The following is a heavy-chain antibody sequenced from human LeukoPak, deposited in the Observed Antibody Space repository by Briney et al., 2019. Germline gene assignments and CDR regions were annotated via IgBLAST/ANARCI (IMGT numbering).Heavy chain of an antibody. J-gene: IGHJ4*02. CDR1: GGSISSGSYY. D-gene: IGHD4-17*01. CDR2: IYTSGST. Sequence: PSQTLSLTCTVSGGSISSGSYYWSWIRQPAGKGLEWIGRIYTSGSTNYNPSLKSRVTMSVGTSKNQFSLKLSSVTAAGTAVYYCASSPYGDYGESMGYWGQGTLVTVSS. CDR3: ASSPYGDYGESMGY. V-gene: IGHV4-61*02.